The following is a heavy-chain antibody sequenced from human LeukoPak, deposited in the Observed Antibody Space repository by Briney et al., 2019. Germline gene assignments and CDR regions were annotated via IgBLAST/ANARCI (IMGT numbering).Heavy chain of an antibody. CDR1: GFTFSSYA. Sequence: GGSLRLSCAASGFTFSSYAMHWVRQAPGKGLEWVAVISYDGSNKYYADSVKGRFTISRDNSKNTLYLQMNSLRAEDTAVYYCAKDRSLYYYDSSGLVRYFDYWGQGTLVTVSS. D-gene: IGHD3-22*01. CDR2: ISYDGSNK. CDR3: AKDRSLYYYDSSGLVRYFDY. J-gene: IGHJ4*02. V-gene: IGHV3-30-3*01.